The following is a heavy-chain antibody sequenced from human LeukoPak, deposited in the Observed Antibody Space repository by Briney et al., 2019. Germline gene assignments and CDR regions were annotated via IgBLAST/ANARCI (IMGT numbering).Heavy chain of an antibody. CDR3: ARARSIVVVINYYFDY. Sequence: SETLSLTCAVYGGSFSGYYWSWIRQPPGKGLEWIGEINHSGSTNYNPSLKSRVTISVDTSKNQFSLRLSSVTAADTAVYYCARARSIVVVINYYFDYWGRGTLVTVSS. CDR1: GGSFSGYY. CDR2: INHSGST. V-gene: IGHV4-34*01. J-gene: IGHJ4*02. D-gene: IGHD3-22*01.